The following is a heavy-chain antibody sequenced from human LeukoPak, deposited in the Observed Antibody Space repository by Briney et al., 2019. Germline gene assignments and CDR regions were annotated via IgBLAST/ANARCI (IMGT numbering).Heavy chain of an antibody. CDR2: VYPNGRT. CDR3: ARRWSLDL. V-gene: IGHV3-66*04. J-gene: IGHJ2*01. CDR1: GLSVSGNY. Sequence: GGSLRLSCSASGLSVSGNYMNWVRQAPGQGPEWVSVVYPNGRTYYADSVKDRFTVARDNFRNTLYLQMDSLRVEDTALYYCARRWSLDLWGRGTLVTVSS.